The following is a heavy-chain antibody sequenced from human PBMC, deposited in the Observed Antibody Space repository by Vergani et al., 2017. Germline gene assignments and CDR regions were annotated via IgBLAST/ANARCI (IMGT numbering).Heavy chain of an antibody. CDR1: GFTFSSYG. V-gene: IGHV3-30*02. J-gene: IGHJ6*03. CDR3: ARDGGSGVEVPAAIRYYYYYMDV. D-gene: IGHD2-2*01. Sequence: QVQLVESGGGVVQPGGSLRLSCAASGFTFSSYGMHWVRQAPGKGLEWVAFIRYDGSNKYYADSVKGRFTISRDNSKNTLYLKMNSLRAEDTAVYYCARDGGSGVEVPAAIRYYYYYMDVWGEGTTVTVSS. CDR2: IRYDGSNK.